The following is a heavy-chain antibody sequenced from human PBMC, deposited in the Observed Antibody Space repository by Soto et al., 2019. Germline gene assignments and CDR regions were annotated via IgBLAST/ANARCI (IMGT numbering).Heavy chain of an antibody. CDR1: GGTFSSYA. D-gene: IGHD5-12*01. CDR2: IIPIFGTA. CDR3: ARSQGEGYSGYDIQLWNSYFDY. Sequence: WASVKVSCKASGGTFSSYAISWVRQAPGQGLEWMGGIIPIFGTANYAQKFQGRVTITADESTSTAYMELSSLRSEDTAVYYCARSQGEGYSGYDIQLWNSYFDYWGQGTLVTVSS. J-gene: IGHJ4*02. V-gene: IGHV1-69*13.